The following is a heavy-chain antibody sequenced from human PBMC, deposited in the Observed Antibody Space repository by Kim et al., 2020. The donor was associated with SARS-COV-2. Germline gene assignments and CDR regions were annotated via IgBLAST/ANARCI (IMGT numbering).Heavy chain of an antibody. D-gene: IGHD3-16*01. V-gene: IGHV3-30*09. CDR3: AMGRLFVEP. Sequence: GGSLRLSCAGSGFTFSSYSLLWVRQAPGKGLEWVAVISYDENYKDYADSVKGRFAISRDNSKNTVYLLMNSLRPEDTAVYYCAMGRLFVEPCGQGTLVPV. CDR2: ISYDENYK. CDR1: GFTFSSYS. J-gene: IGHJ5*02.